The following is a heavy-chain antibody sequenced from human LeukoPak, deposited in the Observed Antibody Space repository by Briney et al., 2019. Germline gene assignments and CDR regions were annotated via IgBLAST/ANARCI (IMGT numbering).Heavy chain of an antibody. CDR2: IFDSGTS. Sequence: ETLSRNCSVAGGSISGHAWGWIRQPPGKGLECIGYIFDSGTSNHNPSLKSRVTMSVDTSKNQLSLKLSSVTAADTAAYYCARTARLPDSWGQGTLVPVSS. CDR3: ARTARLPDS. V-gene: IGHV4-59*08. CDR1: GGSISGHA. J-gene: IGHJ4*02. D-gene: IGHD2-21*01.